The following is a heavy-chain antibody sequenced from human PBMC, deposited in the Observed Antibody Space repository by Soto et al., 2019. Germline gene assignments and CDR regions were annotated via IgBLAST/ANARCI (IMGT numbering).Heavy chain of an antibody. V-gene: IGHV3-30*18. Sequence: GGSPRLSCAASGFTFCAYGMHGVRQDPGKGLEWVALISHDGSDKYYADSVKGRFNISRDNSKNTLYVQMNSLRAEDTAVYYCAKPPYDSSGYYFESWGQGALVTVSS. CDR3: AKPPYDSSGYYFES. CDR2: ISHDGSDK. D-gene: IGHD3-22*01. J-gene: IGHJ4*02. CDR1: GFTFCAYG.